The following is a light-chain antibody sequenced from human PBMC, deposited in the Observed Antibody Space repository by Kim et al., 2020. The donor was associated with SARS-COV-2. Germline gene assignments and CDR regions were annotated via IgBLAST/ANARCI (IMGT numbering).Light chain of an antibody. Sequence: QSALTQPASVSGSPGQSITISCTGTSSDVGSYNLVSWYQQHPGKAPKLMIYEVSKRPSGVPNRFSGSKSGNTASLTISGLQAEDEADYYCCSYAGSSTRWVFGGGTKLTVL. V-gene: IGLV2-23*02. CDR1: SSDVGSYNL. CDR2: EVS. CDR3: CSYAGSSTRWV. J-gene: IGLJ3*02.